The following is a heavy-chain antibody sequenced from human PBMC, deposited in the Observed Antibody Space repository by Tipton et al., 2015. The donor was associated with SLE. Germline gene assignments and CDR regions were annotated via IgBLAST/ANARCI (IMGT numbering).Heavy chain of an antibody. CDR3: ASTDYYDSSGPSYWFDP. CDR2: INHSGST. V-gene: IGHV4-34*01. CDR1: GGSFSGYY. D-gene: IGHD3-22*01. Sequence: TLSLTCAVYGGSFSGYYWSWIRQPPGKGLEWIGEINHSGSTNYNPSLKSRVTISVDTSKNQFSLKLSSVTAADTAVYYCASTDYYDSSGPSYWFDPWGQGTLVTVSS. J-gene: IGHJ5*02.